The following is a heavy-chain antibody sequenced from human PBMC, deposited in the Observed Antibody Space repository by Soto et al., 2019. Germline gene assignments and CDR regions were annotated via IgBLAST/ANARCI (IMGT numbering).Heavy chain of an antibody. CDR1: GFTFSSYG. Sequence: QVQLVESGGGVVQPGRSLRLSCAASGFTFSSYGMHWVRQAPGKGLEWVAVISYDGSNKYYADSVKGRFTISRDNSKNTLYLQMNSLRAEDTAVYYCAKDLMWIDPWPTPFDYWGQGTLVTVSS. CDR3: AKDLMWIDPWPTPFDY. J-gene: IGHJ4*02. CDR2: ISYDGSNK. V-gene: IGHV3-30*18. D-gene: IGHD5-12*01.